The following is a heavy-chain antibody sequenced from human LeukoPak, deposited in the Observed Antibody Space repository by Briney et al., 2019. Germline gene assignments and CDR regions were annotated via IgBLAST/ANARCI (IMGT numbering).Heavy chain of an antibody. CDR1: GYTFTSYG. V-gene: IGHV1-18*01. CDR3: ARDPGVYDFWSGYSSWYFDL. J-gene: IGHJ2*01. D-gene: IGHD3-3*01. CDR2: ISAYNGNT. Sequence: ASVKVSCKASGYTFTSYGISWVRQAPGQGLEWMGWISAYNGNTNYAQKLQGRVTMTTDTSTSTAYMELRSLRSDDTVVYYCARDPGVYDFWSGYSSWYFDLWGRGTLVTVSS.